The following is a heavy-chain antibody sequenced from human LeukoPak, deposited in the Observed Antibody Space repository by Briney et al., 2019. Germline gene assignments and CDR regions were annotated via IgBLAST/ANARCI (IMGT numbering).Heavy chain of an antibody. J-gene: IGHJ4*02. Sequence: GGSLRLSCAASGFTFSSYSMNWVRQAPGKGLEWVSSISSSSSYIYYADSVKGRFTISRDNAKNSLYLQTNSLRAEDTAVYYCARDPSKTYYYDSSGYDWGQGTLVTVSS. D-gene: IGHD3-22*01. CDR2: ISSSSSYI. V-gene: IGHV3-21*01. CDR1: GFTFSSYS. CDR3: ARDPSKTYYYDSSGYD.